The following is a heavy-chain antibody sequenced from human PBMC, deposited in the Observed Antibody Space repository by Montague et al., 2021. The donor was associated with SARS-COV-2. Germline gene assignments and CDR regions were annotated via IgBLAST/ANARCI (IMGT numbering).Heavy chain of an antibody. J-gene: IGHJ6*02. D-gene: IGHD5-12*01. Sequence: SETLSLTCTVSGGSISSYYWSWIRQPPGKGLEWIGYIYYSGSTNYNPSLKSRVTISVDTSKNQFSLKLSSVTAADTAVYYCAGGTSGYDWSLTMFFGDYYYGMDVWGQGTTVTVSS. CDR1: GGSISSYY. V-gene: IGHV4-59*01. CDR3: AGGTSGYDWSLTMFFGDYYYGMDV. CDR2: IYYSGST.